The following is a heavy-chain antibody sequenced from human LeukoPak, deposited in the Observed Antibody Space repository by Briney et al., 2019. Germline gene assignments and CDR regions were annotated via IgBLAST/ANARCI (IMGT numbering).Heavy chain of an antibody. J-gene: IGHJ4*02. CDR1: GFTFSDYY. Sequence: GGSLRLSCAASGFTFSDYYMSWIRQAPGKGLEWVSYISSSSSYTNYADSVKGRFTISRDNVRNSLHLQMDSLRAEDTAVYYCSGGGGWESDFWGQGTLVTVSS. CDR3: SGGGGWESDF. CDR2: ISSSSSYT. V-gene: IGHV3-11*05. D-gene: IGHD6-19*01.